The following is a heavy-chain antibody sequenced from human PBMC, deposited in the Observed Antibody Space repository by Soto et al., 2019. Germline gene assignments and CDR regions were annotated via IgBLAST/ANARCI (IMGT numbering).Heavy chain of an antibody. V-gene: IGHV1-69*19. J-gene: IGHJ4*02. CDR1: GGTFNTYA. CDR3: AREVQVHTPAFVY. CDR2: ISPMFGAA. D-gene: IGHD3-10*01. Sequence: QVQLVQSGAVMKKPGSSVKVSCQSSGGTFNTYAMNWVRQAPGQGPEWMGDISPMFGAANYAPKFQGRVTITADESTGTSYMQLSSLTSEDTPLYFCAREVQVHTPAFVYWGQGTLVTVSS.